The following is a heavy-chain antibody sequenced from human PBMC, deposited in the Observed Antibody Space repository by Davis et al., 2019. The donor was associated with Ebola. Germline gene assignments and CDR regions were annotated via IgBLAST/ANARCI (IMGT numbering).Heavy chain of an antibody. Sequence: GESLKISCAASGFTFSSYGMHWLRQAPGKGLEWVAVIPYDGSNKYYADSVKGRFTISRDNSKNTLYLQMNSLRAEDTAVYYCAKDHCSSTSCSNYYYYGMDVWGQGTTVTVSS. CDR1: GFTFSSYG. V-gene: IGHV3-30*18. CDR2: IPYDGSNK. J-gene: IGHJ6*02. D-gene: IGHD2-2*01. CDR3: AKDHCSSTSCSNYYYYGMDV.